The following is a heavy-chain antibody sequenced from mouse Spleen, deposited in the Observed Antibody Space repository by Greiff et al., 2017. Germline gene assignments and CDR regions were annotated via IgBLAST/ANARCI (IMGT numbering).Heavy chain of an antibody. J-gene: IGHJ3*01. CDR1: GYTFTSYW. Sequence: QVQLQQPGAELVKPGASVKLSCKASGYTFTSYWMHWVKQRPGQGLEWIGMIHPNSGSTNYNEKFKSKATLTVDKSSSTAYMQLSSLTSEDSAVYYCARGVTTVVATPLAYWGQGTLVTVSA. V-gene: IGHV1-64*01. CDR2: IHPNSGST. CDR3: ARGVTTVVATPLAY. D-gene: IGHD1-1*01.